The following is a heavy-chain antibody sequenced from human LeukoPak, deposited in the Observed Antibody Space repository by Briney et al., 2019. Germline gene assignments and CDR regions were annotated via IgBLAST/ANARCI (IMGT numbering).Heavy chain of an antibody. D-gene: IGHD3-22*01. CDR1: GFTVSSNY. J-gene: IGHJ4*02. Sequence: GGSLRLSCAASGFTVSSNYMSWVRLAPGKGLEWVSVIYSGGSTYYADSVKGRFTFSRDNSKNTLYLQMNSLRAEDTAVYYCASGYYYDSSAPWGYWGQGTLVTVSS. V-gene: IGHV3-53*01. CDR3: ASGYYYDSSAPWGY. CDR2: IYSGGST.